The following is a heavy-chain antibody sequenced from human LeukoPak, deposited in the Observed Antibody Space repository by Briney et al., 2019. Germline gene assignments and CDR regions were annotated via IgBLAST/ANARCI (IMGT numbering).Heavy chain of an antibody. Sequence: GGSLRLSCAASGFTFSDYYMSWIRQAPGKALEWVSYISSSGSTIYYADSVKGRFTISRDNAKHSLYLQMNSLRAEDTAVYYCARGRGYFDWLLYYFDYWGQGTLVTVSS. J-gene: IGHJ4*02. CDR1: GFTFSDYY. CDR2: ISSSGSTI. CDR3: ARGRGYFDWLLYYFDY. V-gene: IGHV3-11*04. D-gene: IGHD3-9*01.